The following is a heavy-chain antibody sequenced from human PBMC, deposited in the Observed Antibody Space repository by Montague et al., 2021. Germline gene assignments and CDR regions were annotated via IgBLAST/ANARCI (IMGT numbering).Heavy chain of an antibody. D-gene: IGHD1-26*01. CDR3: ARTSASSDY. CDR2: K. J-gene: IGHJ4*02. V-gene: IGHV6-1*01. Sequence: KDYAVSVKSRITINQDTSKNQISLQLNSVTPEDTAVYYGARTSASSDYWGQGTLVTVSS.